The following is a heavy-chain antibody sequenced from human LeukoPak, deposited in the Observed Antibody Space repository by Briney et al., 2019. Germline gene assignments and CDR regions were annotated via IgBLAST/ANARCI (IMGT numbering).Heavy chain of an antibody. V-gene: IGHV4-4*07. CDR3: ARPYSSSPYDAFDI. J-gene: IGHJ3*02. CDR1: GGSISSYY. CDR2: IYTSGST. Sequence: SETLSLTCTVSGGSISSYYWSWIRQPAGKGLEWIGRIYTSGSTNYNPSLMSRVTMSVDTSKNQFSLKLSSVTAADTAVYYCARPYSSSPYDAFDIWGQGTMVTVSS. D-gene: IGHD6-6*01.